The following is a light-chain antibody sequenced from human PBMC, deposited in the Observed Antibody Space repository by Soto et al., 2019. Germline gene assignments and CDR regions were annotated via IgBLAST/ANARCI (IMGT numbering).Light chain of an antibody. Sequence: DIQMTQSPSTLSASVGDRVTIACRASQSISTWLAWYQQKPGKAPKLLIYKASILESGVPSRFSGGGSATEFTLTISSLQPEDFASYYCQQYETFPLTFGGGTKVEIK. CDR3: QQYETFPLT. V-gene: IGKV1-5*03. CDR1: QSISTW. CDR2: KAS. J-gene: IGKJ4*01.